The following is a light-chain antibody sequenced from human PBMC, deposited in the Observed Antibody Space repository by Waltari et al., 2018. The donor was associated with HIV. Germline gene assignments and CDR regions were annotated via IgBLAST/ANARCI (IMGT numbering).Light chain of an antibody. CDR3: QSYDSSLSVWV. CDR2: GNS. Sequence: QSVLTQPPSVSGAPGQRVTITCTGSSPHIGAGYDVHCYQQIPGTAPKLLIYGNSHRPSGVPDRFSGSKSGTSASLAITGLQAEDEADYYCQSYDSSLSVWVFGGGTKLTVL. V-gene: IGLV1-40*01. CDR1: SPHIGAGYD. J-gene: IGLJ3*02.